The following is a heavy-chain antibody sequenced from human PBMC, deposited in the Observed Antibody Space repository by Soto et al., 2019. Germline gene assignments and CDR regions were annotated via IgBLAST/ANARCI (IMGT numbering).Heavy chain of an antibody. CDR1: GFTFNNYA. J-gene: IGHJ4*02. D-gene: IGHD3-16*01. CDR2: ISGGGDTT. V-gene: IGHV3-23*01. CDR3: AKGRGGWGSLNPRVDF. Sequence: EVQLLESGGGLVQPGGSLRLSCAASGFTFNNYAMTWVRQAPGKGLEWVSAISGGGDTTSYADSVKGRFTVSRDSSKNTRYLQMSSRGAEDTALYYGAKGRGGWGSLNPRVDFWGQGTLVTVSS.